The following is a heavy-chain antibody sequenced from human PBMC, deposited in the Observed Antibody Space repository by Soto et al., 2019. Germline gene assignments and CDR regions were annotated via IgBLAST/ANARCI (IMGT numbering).Heavy chain of an antibody. Sequence: GGSLRLSCAASGFTFSNYWMIWVRQAPGKGLEWVANINKEGNEEYYVDSVKGRFTISRDNAKKSVYLRMNSLRAEDTAVYYCARGRHLTIFGVIYFDYWGLGTLVTVSS. CDR2: INKEGNEE. CDR3: ARGRHLTIFGVIYFDY. J-gene: IGHJ4*02. CDR1: GFTFSNYW. D-gene: IGHD3-3*01. V-gene: IGHV3-7*01.